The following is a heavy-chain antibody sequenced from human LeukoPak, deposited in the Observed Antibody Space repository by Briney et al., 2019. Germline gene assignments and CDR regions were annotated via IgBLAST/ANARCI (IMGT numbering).Heavy chain of an antibody. CDR1: GFTFSSYA. J-gene: IGHJ4*02. V-gene: IGHV3-48*01. CDR3: ASSGQWLVQGDY. CDR2: ISSSSSTI. D-gene: IGHD6-19*01. Sequence: GGSLRLSCAASGFTFSSYAMHWVRQAPGEGLEWVSYISSSSSTIYYADSVKGRFTISRDNSKNTLYLQMNSLRAEDTAVYYCASSGQWLVQGDYWGQGTLVTVSS.